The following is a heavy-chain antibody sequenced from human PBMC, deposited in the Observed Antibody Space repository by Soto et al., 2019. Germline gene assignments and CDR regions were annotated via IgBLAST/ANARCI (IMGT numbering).Heavy chain of an antibody. J-gene: IGHJ5*02. D-gene: IGHD1-1*01. CDR3: VRDGTKTLRDWFDT. V-gene: IGHV4-4*07. Sequence: XETLSVPFTVSGASISGFYWSWIRKSAGKGLEWIGRIYATGTTDYNPSLKSRVMMSVDTSKKQFSLKLRSVTAADTAVYYCVRDGTKTLRDWFDTWGQGISVTVSS. CDR2: IYATGTT. CDR1: GASISGFY.